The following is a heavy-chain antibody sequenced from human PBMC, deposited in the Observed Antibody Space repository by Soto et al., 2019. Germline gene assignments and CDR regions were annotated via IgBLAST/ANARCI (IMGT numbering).Heavy chain of an antibody. CDR1: GFTLDTFV. CDR2: VTASGGRA. V-gene: IGHV3-23*01. Sequence: EVQLLESGGGWGQPGGSLRLSCAASGFTLDTFVMSWVRQVAGKGLEWVSTVTASGGRAYYADSVKGRFTISRDNSKNTLYLQISSLGVEDTALYYCAVHLGQNYYTMDVWGLGTTVTVAS. J-gene: IGHJ6*02. D-gene: IGHD3-3*01. CDR3: AVHLGQNYYTMDV.